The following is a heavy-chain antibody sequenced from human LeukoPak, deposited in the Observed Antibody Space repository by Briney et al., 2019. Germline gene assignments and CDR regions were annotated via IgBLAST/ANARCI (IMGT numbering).Heavy chain of an antibody. CDR1: GGTFSSYA. Sequence: GASVKVSCKASGGTFSSYAISWVRQAPGQGLEWMGGIIPIFGTANYAQKFQGRVTITADESTSTAYMELSSLRSEDTAVYYCASREGYNHPLGYWGQGTLVTVSS. CDR2: IIPIFGTA. CDR3: ASREGYNHPLGY. V-gene: IGHV1-69*13. D-gene: IGHD5-24*01. J-gene: IGHJ4*02.